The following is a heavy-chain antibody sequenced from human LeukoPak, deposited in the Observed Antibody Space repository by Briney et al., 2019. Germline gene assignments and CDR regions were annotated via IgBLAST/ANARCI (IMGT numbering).Heavy chain of an antibody. Sequence: GGSLRLSCAASGFTFSSYAMHWVRQAPGKGLEWVAVISYDGSNKYYADSAKGRFTISRDNSKNTLYLQMNSLRAEDTAVYDCARDSSIVVVPAAQSEFDYWGQGTLVTVSS. V-gene: IGHV3-30*04. D-gene: IGHD2-2*01. J-gene: IGHJ4*02. CDR2: ISYDGSNK. CDR1: GFTFSSYA. CDR3: ARDSSIVVVPAAQSEFDY.